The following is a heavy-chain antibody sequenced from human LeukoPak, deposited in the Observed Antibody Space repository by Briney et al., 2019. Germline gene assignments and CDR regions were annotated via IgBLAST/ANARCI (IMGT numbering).Heavy chain of an antibody. CDR3: ARDVGYTAMMPDY. J-gene: IGHJ4*02. Sequence: SVKVSCRASGGTFSSYAISWVRQAPGQGLEWMGGIIPIFGTANYAQKFQGRVTITADESTSTAYMELSSLRSEDTAVYYCARDVGYTAMMPDYWGQGTLVTVSS. D-gene: IGHD5-18*01. CDR2: IIPIFGTA. V-gene: IGHV1-69*13. CDR1: GGTFSSYA.